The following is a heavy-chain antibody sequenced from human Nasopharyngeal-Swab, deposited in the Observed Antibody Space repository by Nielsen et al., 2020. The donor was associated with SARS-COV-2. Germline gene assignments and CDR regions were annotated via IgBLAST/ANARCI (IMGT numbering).Heavy chain of an antibody. CDR1: GFTFSIYW. CDR2: IKNDGSGT. CDR3: ARDFGYCRGGACTYFGMDV. Sequence: GGSPRLSCVATGFTFSIYWIHWVRQVPGKGLAWVSRIKNDGSGTVYADSVEGRFTISRDNAKNTLYLQMNSLRVEDTAVYFCARDFGYCRGGACTYFGMDVWGQGTTVTVSS. V-gene: IGHV3-74*01. J-gene: IGHJ6*02. D-gene: IGHD2-15*01.